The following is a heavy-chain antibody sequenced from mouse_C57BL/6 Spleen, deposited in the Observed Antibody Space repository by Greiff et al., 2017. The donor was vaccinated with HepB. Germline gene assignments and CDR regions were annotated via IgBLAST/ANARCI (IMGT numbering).Heavy chain of an antibody. Sequence: VMLVESGAELVRPGTSVKVSCKASGYAFTNYLIEWVKQRPGQGLEWIGVINPGSGGTNYNEKFKGKATLTADKSSSTAYMQLSSLTSEDSAVYFCARRRGITRAMDYWGQGTSVTVSS. J-gene: IGHJ4*01. D-gene: IGHD2-4*01. V-gene: IGHV1-54*01. CDR1: GYAFTNYL. CDR3: ARRRGITRAMDY. CDR2: INPGSGGT.